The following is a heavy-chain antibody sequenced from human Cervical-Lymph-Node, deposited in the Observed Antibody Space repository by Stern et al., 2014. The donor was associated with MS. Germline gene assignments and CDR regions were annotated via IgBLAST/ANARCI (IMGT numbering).Heavy chain of an antibody. J-gene: IGHJ4*02. CDR3: ARSNFPHYGDVRD. CDR1: GGSIGSGDSY. Sequence: QLQLQESGPGLVKPSQTLSITCTVSGGSIGSGDSYWNWIRQHPGKGLEXIGYIYYSGTYYNPSLKSRVTISVDTSKSQYSLRLNSVTAADTAVYYCARSNFPHYGDVRDWGQGTLVTVSS. D-gene: IGHD4/OR15-4a*01. V-gene: IGHV4-31*03. CDR2: IYYSGT.